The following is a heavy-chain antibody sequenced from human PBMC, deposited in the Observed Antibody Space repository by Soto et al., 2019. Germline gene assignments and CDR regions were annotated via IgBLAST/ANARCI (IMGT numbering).Heavy chain of an antibody. CDR1: GFPFSNYA. J-gene: IGHJ4*02. D-gene: IGHD3-16*02. CDR2: ISGNSGHA. V-gene: IGHV3-23*01. Sequence: EVELLESGGAFIQQGGSLRLSCAASGFPFSNYAMAWVRQASGKGLEWVSGISGNSGHAFYADSVKGRFTSSRDNSRNTLYLQMESLRAEDTATYYCARAPSDYIWGSYLRYFEYWGQGTRVAVSS. CDR3: ARAPSDYIWGSYLRYFEY.